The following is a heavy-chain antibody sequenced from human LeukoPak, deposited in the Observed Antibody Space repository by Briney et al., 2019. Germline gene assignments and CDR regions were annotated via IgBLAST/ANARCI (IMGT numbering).Heavy chain of an antibody. D-gene: IGHD2-21*02. Sequence: SETLSLTCTVSGGSISNYYWGWIRQPPGKGLEWIGNIYYTGSTYYNPSLKSRVTISVETSKNQFSLKLSSVTAADTAVYYCARDSVRGFVVVTANAFDIWGQGTMVTVSS. CDR3: ARDSVRGFVVVTANAFDI. CDR1: GGSISNYY. J-gene: IGHJ3*02. V-gene: IGHV4-4*08. CDR2: IYYTGST.